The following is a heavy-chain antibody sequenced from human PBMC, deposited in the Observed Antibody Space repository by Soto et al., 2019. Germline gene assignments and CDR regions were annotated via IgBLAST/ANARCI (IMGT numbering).Heavy chain of an antibody. CDR3: AIRRVEMATIYTRERGPIDY. J-gene: IGHJ4*02. CDR1: GGSFSGYY. CDR2: INHSGST. D-gene: IGHD5-12*01. Sequence: SETLSLTCAVYGGSFSGYYWSWIRQPPGKGLEWIGEINHSGSTNYNPSLKSRVTISVDTSKNQFSLKLSSVTAADTAVYYCAIRRVEMATIYTRERGPIDYWGQGTLVTVSS. V-gene: IGHV4-34*01.